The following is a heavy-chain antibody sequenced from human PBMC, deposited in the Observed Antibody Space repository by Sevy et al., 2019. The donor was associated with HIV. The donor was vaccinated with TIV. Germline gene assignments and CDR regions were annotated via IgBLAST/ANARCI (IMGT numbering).Heavy chain of an antibody. J-gene: IGHJ6*02. CDR2: IRYDGSNK. CDR1: GFTFSSYG. V-gene: IGHV3-30*02. Sequence: GGSLRLSCAASGFTFSSYGMHWVRQAPGKGLEWVAFIRYDGSNKYYADSVKGRFTISRDNSKNTRYLQMNSLRAEDTAVYYCAKQQLDLSAHGDYYYYYGMDVWGQGTTVTVSS. CDR3: AKQQLDLSAHGDYYYYYGMDV. D-gene: IGHD6-13*01.